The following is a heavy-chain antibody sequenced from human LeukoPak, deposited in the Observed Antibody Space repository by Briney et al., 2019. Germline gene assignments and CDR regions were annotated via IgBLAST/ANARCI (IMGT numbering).Heavy chain of an antibody. V-gene: IGHV3-30*02. CDR1: GFTFSYYG. D-gene: IGHD3-10*01. Sequence: GGSLRLSCAASGFTFSYYGMHWVRQAPGKGLEWVAFVQYDGVGKFYAESVKGRFTISRDNSKSTLYLHMNSLRTEDTAVYYCAKEVRDLPYDFWGQGTLVTVSS. CDR2: VQYDGVGK. CDR3: AKEVRDLPYDF. J-gene: IGHJ4*02.